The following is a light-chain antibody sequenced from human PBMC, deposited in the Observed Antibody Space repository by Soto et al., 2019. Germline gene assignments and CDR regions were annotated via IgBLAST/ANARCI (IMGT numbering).Light chain of an antibody. J-gene: IGLJ2*01. CDR1: TSDVGCYNR. V-gene: IGLV2-14*03. CDR2: DVG. CDR3: SSYSSSRTVVL. Sequence: QSVLTQPASVSASPGQSITISCTGTTSDVGCYNRVSWYQQHPNKAPQLIIYDVGNRPSGVSNRFSGSKSGNTASLTISGLQAEDEADYYCSSYSSSRTVVLFGGGTKLTVL.